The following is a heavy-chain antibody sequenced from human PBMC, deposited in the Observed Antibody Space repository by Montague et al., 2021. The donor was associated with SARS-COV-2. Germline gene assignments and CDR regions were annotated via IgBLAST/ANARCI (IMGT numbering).Heavy chain of an antibody. Sequence: TLSLTCTVSGGSISSGGHYWSWIRQHPGKGLEWIGYIYYSGSTYYNPSLKSRVTISVDTSKNQFSLKLSSVTAADTAVYYCARARITMIVVVNAFDIWGQGTMVTVSS. V-gene: IGHV4-31*03. D-gene: IGHD3-22*01. CDR2: IYYSGST. J-gene: IGHJ3*02. CDR1: GGSISSGGHY. CDR3: ARARITMIVVVNAFDI.